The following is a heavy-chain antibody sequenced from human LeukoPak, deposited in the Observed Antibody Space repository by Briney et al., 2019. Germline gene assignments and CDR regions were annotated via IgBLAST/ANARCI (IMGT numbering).Heavy chain of an antibody. V-gene: IGHV2-70*04. J-gene: IGHJ4*02. CDR2: IDWDDDK. D-gene: IGHD3-22*01. CDR3: ARMGYYNSSAYYYAD. Sequence: SGPALVKPTQTLTLTCTFSGFSLSTNGMRVSWIRQPPGKALEWLSLIDWDDDKFYSTSLKTRLTISKDTSKNQVVLTMTNMDPVDTATYYCARMGYYNSSAYYYADWGQGTLVTVSS. CDR1: GFSLSTNGMR.